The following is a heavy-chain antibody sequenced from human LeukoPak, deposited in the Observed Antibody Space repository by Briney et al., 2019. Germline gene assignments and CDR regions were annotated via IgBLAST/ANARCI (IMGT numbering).Heavy chain of an antibody. CDR2: IYYSGST. Sequence: KTSETLSLTCTVSGGSVSSGSYYWSWIRQPPGTGLEWIGYIYYSGSTNYNPSLKSRVTISVDTSKYQFSLKLSSVTAADTAVYYCAREVKQWLVAAGWFDPWGQGTLVTVSS. CDR3: AREVKQWLVAAGWFDP. CDR1: GGSVSSGSYY. J-gene: IGHJ5*02. V-gene: IGHV4-61*01. D-gene: IGHD6-19*01.